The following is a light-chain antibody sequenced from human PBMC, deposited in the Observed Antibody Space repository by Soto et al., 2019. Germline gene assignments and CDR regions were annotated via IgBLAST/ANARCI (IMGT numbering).Light chain of an antibody. V-gene: IGKV1-5*01. Sequence: DIQMTQSPSTLSASVGDRATITCRASQSINTWLAWFQQKPGKAPKLLIYDASTLESGVPSRFSGSGSGTEFTLTISSLQPDDFATYYCQQYNDYLVTFGQGTKLEIK. J-gene: IGKJ2*01. CDR1: QSINTW. CDR2: DAS. CDR3: QQYNDYLVT.